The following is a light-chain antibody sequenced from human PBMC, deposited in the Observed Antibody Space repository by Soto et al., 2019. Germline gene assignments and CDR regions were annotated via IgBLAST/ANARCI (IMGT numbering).Light chain of an antibody. V-gene: IGKV1-6*01. CDR3: LQDYNYPWT. CDR1: QSISSY. Sequence: IQMTQSPSSLSASVGDRVTITCRASQSISSYLNWYQQKPGKAPKLLIYAASSLQSGVPSRFSGSGSGTDFTLTIRSLQPEDFATYYCLQDYNYPWTVGQGTKVDIK. CDR2: AAS. J-gene: IGKJ1*01.